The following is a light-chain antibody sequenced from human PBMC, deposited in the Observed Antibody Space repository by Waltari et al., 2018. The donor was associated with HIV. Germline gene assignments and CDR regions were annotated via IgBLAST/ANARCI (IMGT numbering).Light chain of an antibody. Sequence: QSALTQPASVSGSPGQSITMSCTRTSSDVGSYNLVSWYQQHPGKAPNLISYEVNKRPPGITNRFSGFKSGNTASLTITGLQAEDEADYHCCSYAIGGTFVFGGGTKVTVL. CDR2: EVN. CDR3: CSYAIGGTFV. V-gene: IGLV2-23*02. CDR1: SSDVGSYNL. J-gene: IGLJ2*01.